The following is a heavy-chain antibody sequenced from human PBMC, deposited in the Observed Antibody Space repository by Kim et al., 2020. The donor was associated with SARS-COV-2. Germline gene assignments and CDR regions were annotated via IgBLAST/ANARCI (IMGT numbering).Heavy chain of an antibody. CDR3: ARWGLPPVDAFDI. Sequence: GGSLRLSCAASGFTFSSYGMHWVRQAPGKGLEWVAVIWYDGSNKYYADSVKGRFTISRDNSKNTLYLQMNSLRAEDTAVYYCARWGLPPVDAFDIWGQGTMVTVSS. CDR2: IWYDGSNK. D-gene: IGHD3-16*01. J-gene: IGHJ3*02. CDR1: GFTFSSYG. V-gene: IGHV3-33*01.